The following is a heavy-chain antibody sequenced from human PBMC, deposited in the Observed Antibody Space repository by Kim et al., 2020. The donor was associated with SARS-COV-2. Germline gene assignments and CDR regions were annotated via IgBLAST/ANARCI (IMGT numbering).Heavy chain of an antibody. J-gene: IGHJ3*02. V-gene: IGHV5-51*01. Sequence: SFQGQVTISADKSISTAYLQWSSLKASDTAMYYCARHEEWELTSLAFDIWGQGTMVTVSS. D-gene: IGHD1-26*01. CDR3: ARHEEWELTSLAFDI.